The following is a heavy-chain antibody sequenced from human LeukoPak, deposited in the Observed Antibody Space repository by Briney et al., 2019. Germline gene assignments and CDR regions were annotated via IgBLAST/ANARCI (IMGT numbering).Heavy chain of an antibody. J-gene: IGHJ5*02. CDR2: ISSGGNT. CDR1: GYIFSNYG. D-gene: IGHD5-24*01. CDR3: ARDFAWGSGGAPIDDNLLDP. Sequence: ASVKVSCKATGYIFSNYGISWVRQAPGHGLEWMGWISSGGNTNYAPKFQDRATMTTDTSTSTAYMELRSLRFDDTAVYYCARDFAWGSGGAPIDDNLLDPWGQGTLVTVSS. V-gene: IGHV1-18*01.